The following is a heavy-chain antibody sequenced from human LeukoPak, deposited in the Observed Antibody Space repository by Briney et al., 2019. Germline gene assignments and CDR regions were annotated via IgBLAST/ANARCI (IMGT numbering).Heavy chain of an antibody. CDR3: TTDRGGGYCSSTSCRAFDY. D-gene: IGHD2-2*01. V-gene: IGHV3-15*01. J-gene: IGHJ4*02. CDR1: GFTFSNAW. CDR2: IKSKTDGGTT. Sequence: GGSLRLSCAASGFTFSNAWMSWVCQAPGKGLEWVGRIKSKTDGGTTDYAAPVKGRFTISRDDSKNTLYLQMNSLKTEDTAVYYCTTDRGGGYCSSTSCRAFDYWGQGTLVTVSS.